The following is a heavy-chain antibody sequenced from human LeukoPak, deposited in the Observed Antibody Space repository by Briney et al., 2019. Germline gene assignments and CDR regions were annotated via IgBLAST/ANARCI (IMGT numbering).Heavy chain of an antibody. Sequence: ASVKVSCKASGYTFTSYGISWVRQAPGQGLEWMGWISAYNGNTNYAQKLQGRVTMTTDTSTSTAYMELRSLRSDDTAVYYCARVGLDYYGSGPGDYWGQGTLVTVSS. D-gene: IGHD3-10*01. CDR2: ISAYNGNT. CDR1: GYTFTSYG. V-gene: IGHV1-18*01. CDR3: ARVGLDYYGSGPGDY. J-gene: IGHJ4*02.